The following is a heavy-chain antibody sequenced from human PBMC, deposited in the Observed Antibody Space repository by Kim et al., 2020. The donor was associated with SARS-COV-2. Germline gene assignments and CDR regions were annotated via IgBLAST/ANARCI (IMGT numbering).Heavy chain of an antibody. D-gene: IGHD2-15*01. J-gene: IGHJ6*02. Sequence: GGSLRLSCAASGFSFSSYAMSWVRQAPGKGLEWVSSLSTNGDNTYYADSVTGRFTISRDNSRNTLNLQMNSLRAEDTAVYYCVKNSGSSIYSGFGLWGQG. V-gene: IGHV3-23*01. CDR2: LSTNGDNT. CDR3: VKNSGSSIYSGFGL. CDR1: GFSFSSYA.